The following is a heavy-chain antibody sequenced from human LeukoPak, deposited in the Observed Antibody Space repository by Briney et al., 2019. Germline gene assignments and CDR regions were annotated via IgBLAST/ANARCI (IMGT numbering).Heavy chain of an antibody. V-gene: IGHV4-59*01. CDR3: ARVFDSGSQAYFYYMDV. J-gene: IGHJ6*03. CDR2: IYYSGST. CDR1: GGSLSSYY. D-gene: IGHD3-10*01. Sequence: SETLSLTCTVSGGSLSSYYWSWIRQPPGKGLEWIGYIYYSGSTNYNPSLKSRVTMSVDTSKNQLSLKVSSVTAADTAVYCCARVFDSGSQAYFYYMDVWGKGATVIISS.